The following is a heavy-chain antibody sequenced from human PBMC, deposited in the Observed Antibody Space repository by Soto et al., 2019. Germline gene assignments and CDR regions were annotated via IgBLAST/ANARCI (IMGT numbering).Heavy chain of an antibody. CDR1: GGSFSGYY. J-gene: IGHJ4*02. V-gene: IGHV4-34*01. CDR2: INHSGST. CDR3: ASSSSWYFDY. Sequence: SETLSLTCAVYGGSFSGYYWSWIRQPPGKGLEWIGEINHSGSTNYNPSLKSRVTISVDTSKNQFSLKLSSVTAADTAVYYCASSSSWYFDYWGQGTLVT. D-gene: IGHD6-13*01.